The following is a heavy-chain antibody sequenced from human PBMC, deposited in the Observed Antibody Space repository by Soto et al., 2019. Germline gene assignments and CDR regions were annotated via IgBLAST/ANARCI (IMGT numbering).Heavy chain of an antibody. CDR2: ISGDGLST. CDR1: GSTFTDFT. Sequence: LRLSCAGSGSTFTDFTMTWVRQAPGKGLEWVSAISGDGLSTYYAGSVKGRFTISRDNSKTTLYLQMNSLRAEDTAVYYCARRPDPFDIWGRGTMVTVSS. J-gene: IGHJ3*02. CDR3: ARRPDPFDI. V-gene: IGHV3-23*01.